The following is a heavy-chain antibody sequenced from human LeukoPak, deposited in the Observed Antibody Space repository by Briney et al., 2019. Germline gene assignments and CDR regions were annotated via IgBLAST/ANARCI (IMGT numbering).Heavy chain of an antibody. D-gene: IGHD3-10*01. J-gene: IGHJ4*02. V-gene: IGHV4-30-4*01. CDR1: GGSISSGDYY. Sequence: SETLSLTCTVSGGSISSGDYYWSWIRQPPGKGLEWIGYIYYSGSTYYNPSLKSRVTISVDTSKNQFSLKLSSVTAADTAVYHCARGVWFGEPFFDYWGQGTLVTVSS. CDR2: IYYSGST. CDR3: ARGVWFGEPFFDY.